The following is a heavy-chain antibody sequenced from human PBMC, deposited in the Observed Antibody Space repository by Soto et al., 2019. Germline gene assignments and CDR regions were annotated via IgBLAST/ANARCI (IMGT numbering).Heavy chain of an antibody. CDR1: GFTFSSYG. CDR2: ISYDGSNK. V-gene: IGHV3-30*18. CDR3: AKDQDSSNRGWDFY. J-gene: IGHJ4*02. D-gene: IGHD6-13*01. Sequence: GGSLRLSCAASGFTFSSYGMHWVRQAPGKGLEWVAVISYDGSNKYYADSVKGRFTISRDNSKNTLYLQMNSLRAEDTAVYYCAKDQDSSNRGWDFYWGQGTLVTVSS.